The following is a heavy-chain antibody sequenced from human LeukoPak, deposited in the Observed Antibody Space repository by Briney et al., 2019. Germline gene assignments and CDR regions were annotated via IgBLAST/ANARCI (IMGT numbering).Heavy chain of an antibody. CDR3: ARVGHRYYDFWSGYRQYYFDY. V-gene: IGHV1-18*01. D-gene: IGHD3-3*01. Sequence: ASVKVSCKASGYTFTSYGISWVRQAPGQGLELMGWISAYNGNTNYAQKLQGRVTMTTDTSTSTAYMELRSLRSDDTAAYYCARVGHRYYDFWSGYRQYYFDYWGQGTLVTVSS. CDR2: ISAYNGNT. CDR1: GYTFTSYG. J-gene: IGHJ4*02.